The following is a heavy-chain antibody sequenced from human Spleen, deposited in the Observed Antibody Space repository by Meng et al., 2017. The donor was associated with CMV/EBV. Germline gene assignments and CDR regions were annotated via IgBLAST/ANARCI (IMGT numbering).Heavy chain of an antibody. CDR3: ARVIQSLPQYNWFDP. CDR2: INPNTGGT. J-gene: IGHJ5*02. CDR1: GYTFTGHY. Sequence: SGYTFTGHYIPWVRQAPGQGLEWMGRINPNTGGTSSAQKFQGRVTMTRDTSISTAYMELSGLKPDDTAVYYCARVIQSLPQYNWFDPWGQGTLVTVSS. V-gene: IGHV1-2*02.